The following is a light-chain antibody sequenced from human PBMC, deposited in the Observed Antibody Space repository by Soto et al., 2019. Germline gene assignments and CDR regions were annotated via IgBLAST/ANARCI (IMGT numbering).Light chain of an antibody. CDR3: QESATTRWA. CDR2: AAS. Sequence: DIQMTQSPSSLSASVGDRVTITFRTSQSITDYLNWYQQKPGKAPKFLIYAASSLQSGVPSRFSGSGSGTDFTLTISSLHPEDFATFYCQESATTRWAFGQGTKVDIK. J-gene: IGKJ1*01. V-gene: IGKV1-39*01. CDR1: QSITDY.